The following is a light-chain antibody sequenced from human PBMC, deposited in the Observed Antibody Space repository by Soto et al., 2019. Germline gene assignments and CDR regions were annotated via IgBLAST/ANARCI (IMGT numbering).Light chain of an antibody. CDR1: QSVSSSY. CDR3: QHYGSPPLGL. J-gene: IGKJ3*01. CDR2: AAS. Sequence: EIVLTQSPGTLSLSPGERATLSCRASQSVSSSYLAWYQHKPGQAPRLLIYAASSRATGIPDRFSGSGSGIDFTLTISRLEPEDFAVYYCQHYGSPPLGLFGPGTKVDIK. V-gene: IGKV3-20*01.